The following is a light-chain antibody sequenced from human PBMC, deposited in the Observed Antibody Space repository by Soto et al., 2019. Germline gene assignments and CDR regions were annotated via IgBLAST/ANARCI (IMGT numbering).Light chain of an antibody. J-gene: IGKJ1*01. CDR3: LQDYNYPWT. CDR1: QGIRNE. CDR2: AAS. V-gene: IGKV1-6*01. Sequence: AIQMTQSPPSLSASVGDRVTITCRASQGIRNELGWYQQKTGKAPKLLIYAASTLQSGVPSRFSGSGSGTDFTLTISSLQPEDFATYYCLQDYNYPWTFGQGTKVDIK.